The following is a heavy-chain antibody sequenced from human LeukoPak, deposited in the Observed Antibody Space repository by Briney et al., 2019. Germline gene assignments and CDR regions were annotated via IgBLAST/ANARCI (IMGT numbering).Heavy chain of an antibody. V-gene: IGHV3-23*01. CDR1: GFTFSSYA. CDR3: GKAISAGELESRHYMDV. D-gene: IGHD1-1*01. Sequence: PGGSLRLSCAASGFTFSSYAMSWVRQAPGKGLEWVSAISGSGGSTYYADSVKGRFTISRDNSKNTLYLQMNSLRAEDTAVYYCGKAISAGELESRHYMDVWGKGTTVTVSS. CDR2: ISGSGGST. J-gene: IGHJ6*03.